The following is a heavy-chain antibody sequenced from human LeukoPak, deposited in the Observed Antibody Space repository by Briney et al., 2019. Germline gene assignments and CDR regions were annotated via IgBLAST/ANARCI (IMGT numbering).Heavy chain of an antibody. V-gene: IGHV1-2*04. CDR1: GYTFTGYY. CDR2: INPNSGGT. J-gene: IGHJ4*02. Sequence: ASVKVSRKASGYTFTGYYMHWVRQAPGQGLEWMGWINPNSGGTNYAQKFQGWVTMTRDTSISTAYMELSRLRSDDTAVYYCARGGLLWFGEFGDYWGQGTLVTVSS. CDR3: ARGGLLWFGEFGDY. D-gene: IGHD3-10*01.